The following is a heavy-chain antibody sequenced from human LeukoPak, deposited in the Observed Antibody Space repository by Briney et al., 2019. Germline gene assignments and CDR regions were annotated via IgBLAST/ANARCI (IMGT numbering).Heavy chain of an antibody. Sequence: PSETLSLTCTVSGGSISSYYWSWIRQPPGKGVEWIGYIYYSGSTNYNPSLKSRVTISVDTSKNQFSLKLSSMTAADTAVYYCARVQADAFDIWGQGTMVTVSS. CDR2: IYYSGST. CDR1: GGSISSYY. J-gene: IGHJ3*02. V-gene: IGHV4-59*01. CDR3: ARVQADAFDI.